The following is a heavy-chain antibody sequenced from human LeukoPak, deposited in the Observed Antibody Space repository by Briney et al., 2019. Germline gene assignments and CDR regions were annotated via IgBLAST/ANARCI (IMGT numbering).Heavy chain of an antibody. D-gene: IGHD4-11*01. Sequence: ASVKVSCKVSGYTLTELSMHWVRQAPGKGLEWMGGFDPEDGETIYAQKFQGRVTMTEDTSTDTAYMELSSLRSEDTAVYYCARDDDYSNRWTYYYGMDVWGQGTTVTVSS. CDR2: FDPEDGET. J-gene: IGHJ6*02. V-gene: IGHV1-24*01. CDR1: GYTLTELS. CDR3: ARDDDYSNRWTYYYGMDV.